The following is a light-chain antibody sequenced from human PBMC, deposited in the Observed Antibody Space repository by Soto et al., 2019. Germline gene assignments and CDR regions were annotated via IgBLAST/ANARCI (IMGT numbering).Light chain of an antibody. Sequence: AIQMTQSTSSLSASVGDRVSITCRASQDIRNNLGCYQQKQGKAPKLLIYVASSLQSGVPARCSGSGSGTDFTLTISSLQPEDFATYYCLQDDNYPRTFGQGNKVEIK. CDR1: QDIRNN. CDR2: VAS. J-gene: IGKJ1*01. V-gene: IGKV1-6*01. CDR3: LQDDNYPRT.